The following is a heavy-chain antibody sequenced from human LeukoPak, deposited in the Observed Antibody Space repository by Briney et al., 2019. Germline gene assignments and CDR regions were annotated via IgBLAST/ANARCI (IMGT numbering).Heavy chain of an antibody. Sequence: PGGSLRLSCAASEFTFSTYTMHWVRRAPGKGLEWVAVISFDGIIKYYADSVKGRFTISRDNSKNTLYLQMNSLRAEDTAVYYCARSIMITFGGVIAFDYWGQGTLVTVSS. CDR3: ARSIMITFGGVIAFDY. J-gene: IGHJ4*02. D-gene: IGHD3-16*02. CDR2: ISFDGIIK. V-gene: IGHV3-30*14. CDR1: EFTFSTYT.